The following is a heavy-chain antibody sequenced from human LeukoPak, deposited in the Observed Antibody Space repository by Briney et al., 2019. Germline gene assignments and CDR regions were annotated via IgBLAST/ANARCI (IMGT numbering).Heavy chain of an antibody. CDR2: IKQDGSEK. J-gene: IGHJ4*02. CDR1: GFTFSTYW. Sequence: PGESLRLPCAASGFTFSTYWMSWVRQAPGKGMEWVANIKQDGSEKYYVDSVKGRFTISRDNSKNSVYLQMNSLRGEDTAVYYCAGGHYYFDYWGQGTLVAISS. V-gene: IGHV3-7*04. CDR3: AGGHYYFDY.